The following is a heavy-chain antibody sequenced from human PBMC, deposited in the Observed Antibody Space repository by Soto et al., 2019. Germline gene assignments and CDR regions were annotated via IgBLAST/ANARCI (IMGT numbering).Heavy chain of an antibody. Sequence: SETLSLTCAVYGGFVSSGSYYWSWIRQPPGKGLEWIGEMSHSGGTHFNPSLKSRVTISVDTSKNQFSLKMSSVTAADTALYYCAGVERGTATTVVDAFDIWGPGTMVTVSS. CDR1: GGFVSSGSYY. V-gene: IGHV4-61*01. J-gene: IGHJ3*02. CDR3: AGVERGTATTVVDAFDI. D-gene: IGHD1-1*01. CDR2: MSHSGGT.